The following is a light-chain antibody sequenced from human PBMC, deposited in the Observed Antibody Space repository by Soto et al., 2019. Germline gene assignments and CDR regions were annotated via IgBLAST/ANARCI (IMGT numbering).Light chain of an antibody. CDR1: QGISSY. CDR3: QQYYSYGT. Sequence: AMRMTQAPSSLSASTGYRVTITCRASQGISSYLAWYQQKQGKAPKLLIYAASTLQSGVPSRFSGSGSGTDFTLTISSLQSEDFATYYCQQYYSYGTFGQGTKVDIK. CDR2: AAS. V-gene: IGKV1-8*01. J-gene: IGKJ1*01.